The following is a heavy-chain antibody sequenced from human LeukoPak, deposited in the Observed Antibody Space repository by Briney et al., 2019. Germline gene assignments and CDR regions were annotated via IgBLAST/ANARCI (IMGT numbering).Heavy chain of an antibody. CDR1: GFTFSSYA. CDR3: AKDLRHGSIFGVVTKYYYGMDV. J-gene: IGHJ6*02. Sequence: GGSLRLSCAASGFTFSSYAMSWVRQAPGKGLEWVSAISGSGGSTYYADSVKGRFTISRDNSKNTLHLQMNSLRAEDTAVYYCAKDLRHGSIFGVVTKYYYGMDVWGQGTTVTVSS. D-gene: IGHD3-3*01. CDR2: ISGSGGST. V-gene: IGHV3-23*01.